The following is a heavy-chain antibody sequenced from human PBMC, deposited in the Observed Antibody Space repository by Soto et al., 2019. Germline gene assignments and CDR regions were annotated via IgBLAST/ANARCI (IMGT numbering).Heavy chain of an antibody. D-gene: IGHD5-18*01. CDR1: GYTFTGYY. CDR3: ARDRGYSYGMNYYYYYGMDV. CDR2: INPNSGGT. V-gene: IGHV1-2*04. Sequence: ASVKVSCKASGYTFTGYYMHWVRQAPGQGLEWMGWINPNSGGTNYAQKFQGWVTMTRDTSISTAYMELSRLRSDDTAVYYCARDRGYSYGMNYYYYYGMDVWGQGTTVTVSS. J-gene: IGHJ6*02.